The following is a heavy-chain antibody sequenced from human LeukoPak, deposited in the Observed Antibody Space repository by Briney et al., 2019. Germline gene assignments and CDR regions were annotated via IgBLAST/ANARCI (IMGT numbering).Heavy chain of an antibody. J-gene: IGHJ3*02. CDR3: ASKGSGYCRSTNCQGAFDI. D-gene: IGHD2-2*01. CDR2: INAGNGNT. CDR1: GYTFTSYA. Sequence: GASVKVSCKASGYTFTSYAMHWVRQAPGQRLEWMGWINAGNGNTKYSQKFQGRVTITRDTSASTAYMELSRLRSDDTAVYYCASKGSGYCRSTNCQGAFDIWGQGTMVTVSS. V-gene: IGHV1-3*01.